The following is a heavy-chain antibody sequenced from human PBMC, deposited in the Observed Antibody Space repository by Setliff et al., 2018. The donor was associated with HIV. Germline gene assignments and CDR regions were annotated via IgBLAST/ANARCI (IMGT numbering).Heavy chain of an antibody. Sequence: PGGSLRLSCAASGFTFSNYWMNWVRQAPGKGLEWVANIKQDGSEKYYVDSVKGRFTISRDNAKNTLYLQMNSLRPEDTALYYCTKDYHVAATDYWGQGTLVTVSS. V-gene: IGHV3-7*01. D-gene: IGHD6-13*01. CDR1: GFTFSNYW. J-gene: IGHJ4*02. CDR2: IKQDGSEK. CDR3: TKDYHVAATDY.